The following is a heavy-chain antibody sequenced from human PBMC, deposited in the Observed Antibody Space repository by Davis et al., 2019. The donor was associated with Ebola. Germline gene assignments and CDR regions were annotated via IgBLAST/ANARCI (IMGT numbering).Heavy chain of an antibody. V-gene: IGHV4-4*07. Sequence: PSETLSLTCSVSGGSIITYYWSWIRQPAGKGLEWIGRIYADGATNYNPSLNSRVTISADTPKNEFSLKLNSVTAADTAVYYCARGVYGAYFDYWGQGTLVTVSS. D-gene: IGHD4-17*01. CDR3: ARGVYGAYFDY. CDR1: GGSIITYY. J-gene: IGHJ4*02. CDR2: IYADGAT.